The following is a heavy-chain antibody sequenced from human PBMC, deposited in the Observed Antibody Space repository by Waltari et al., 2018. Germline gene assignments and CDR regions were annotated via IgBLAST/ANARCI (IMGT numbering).Heavy chain of an antibody. J-gene: IGHJ4*02. Sequence: EVQLVESGGGLVQPGGSLRLSCAASGFTFSSYQMNWVRQAPGKGLEWVSYISSSGSTIHYADSVKGRFTISRDNAKNSLYLQMNSLRAEDTAVYYCARGAGDYRDYFDYWGQGTLVTVSS. CDR2: ISSSGSTI. CDR3: ARGAGDYRDYFDY. D-gene: IGHD4-17*01. V-gene: IGHV3-48*03. CDR1: GFTFSSYQ.